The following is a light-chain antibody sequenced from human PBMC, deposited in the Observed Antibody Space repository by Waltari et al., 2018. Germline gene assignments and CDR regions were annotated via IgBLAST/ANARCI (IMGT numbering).Light chain of an antibody. J-gene: IGKJ2*01. CDR3: QQYNSYPMYT. Sequence: DIQMTQSPSTLSASVGDRVTITCRASQSISSWLAWYQQKPGKAPKRLIYKASSLESGVPSRFSGSGSGTEFTLTISSLQPDDFATYYCQQYNSYPMYTFGQGTKLEIK. CDR2: KAS. CDR1: QSISSW. V-gene: IGKV1-5*03.